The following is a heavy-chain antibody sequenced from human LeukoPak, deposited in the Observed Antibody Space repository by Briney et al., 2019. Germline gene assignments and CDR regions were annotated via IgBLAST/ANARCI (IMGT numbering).Heavy chain of an antibody. CDR2: IYHSGST. CDR3: ARGTATRGWANWFDP. Sequence: PSGTLSLTCAVSGGSISSSNWWSWVRQPPGKGLEWIGEIYHSGSTNYNPSLKSRVTISVDKSKNQFSLKLSSVTAADTAVYYCARGTATRGWANWFDPWGQGTLVTVSS. CDR1: GGSISSSNW. D-gene: IGHD2-21*02. V-gene: IGHV4-4*02. J-gene: IGHJ5*02.